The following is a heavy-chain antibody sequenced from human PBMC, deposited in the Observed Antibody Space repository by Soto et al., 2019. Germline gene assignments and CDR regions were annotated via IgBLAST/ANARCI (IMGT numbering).Heavy chain of an antibody. D-gene: IGHD3-10*01. CDR2: ISSSGGST. J-gene: IGHJ4*02. CDR3: AKGGGDYGSGSYPFWY. V-gene: IGHV3-23*01. Sequence: EVQLLESGGGLVQPGGSLRLSCAASGFTFSSYAMSWVRQAPGQGLEWVSGISSSGGSTYYADSVKGRFTISRDNSKNTLYLQMNSLRAEDTAVYYCAKGGGDYGSGSYPFWYWGQGTLVTVSS. CDR1: GFTFSSYA.